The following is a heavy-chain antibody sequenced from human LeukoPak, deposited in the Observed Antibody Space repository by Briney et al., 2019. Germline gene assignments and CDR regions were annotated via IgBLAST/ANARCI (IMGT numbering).Heavy chain of an antibody. D-gene: IGHD1-26*01. CDR3: AKGDTTWELPHDY. V-gene: IGHV3-21*04. CDR1: GFTFSSYS. Sequence: GGSLRLSCAASGFTFSSYSMNWVRQAPGKGLEWVSSISSSSSYIYYADSVKGRFTISRDNAKNSLYLQMNSLRAKDTAVYYCAKGDTTWELPHDYWGQGTLVTVPS. J-gene: IGHJ4*02. CDR2: ISSSSSYI.